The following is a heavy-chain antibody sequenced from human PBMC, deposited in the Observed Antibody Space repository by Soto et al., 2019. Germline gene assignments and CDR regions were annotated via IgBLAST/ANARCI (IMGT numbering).Heavy chain of an antibody. D-gene: IGHD1-1*01. CDR1: GFTFSGYW. Sequence: EVQLVESGGGLVQPGGSLRLSCAASGFTFSGYWMSWLRQVPGEGPEWVANIKQDGSEKYYVNSVRGRFSISRDNAKNSLYLQMSSVRVDDTAVYYCASGKGYFDPWGQGTLVTVSS. CDR3: ASGKGYFDP. CDR2: IKQDGSEK. V-gene: IGHV3-7*02. J-gene: IGHJ5*02.